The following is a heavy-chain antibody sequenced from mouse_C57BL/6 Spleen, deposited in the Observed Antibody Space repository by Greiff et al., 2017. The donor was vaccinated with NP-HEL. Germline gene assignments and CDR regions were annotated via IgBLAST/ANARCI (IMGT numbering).Heavy chain of an antibody. D-gene: IGHD1-1*01. V-gene: IGHV1-69*01. J-gene: IGHJ1*03. CDR3: ARGYYGSRGGYFDV. CDR1: GYTFTSYW. CDR2: IDPSDSYT. Sequence: QVQLQQPGAELVMPGASVKLSCKASGYTFTSYWMHWVKQRPGQGLEWIGEIDPSDSYTNYNQKFKGKSTLTVDKSSSTAYMQLSSLTSEDSAVYYCARGYYGSRGGYFDVWGTGTTVTVSS.